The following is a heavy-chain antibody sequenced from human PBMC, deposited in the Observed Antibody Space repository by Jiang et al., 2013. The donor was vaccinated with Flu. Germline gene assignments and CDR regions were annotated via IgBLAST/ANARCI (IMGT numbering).Heavy chain of an antibody. J-gene: IGHJ4*02. D-gene: IGHD1-26*01. Sequence: LLKPSETLSLTCTVSGGSISSYYWSWIRQPPGKGLEWIGYIYYSGSTNYNPSLKSRVTISVDTSKNQFSLKLSSVTAADTAVYYCARVRGSPGVVYYFDYWGQGTLVTVSS. CDR2: IYYSGST. V-gene: IGHV4-59*01. CDR1: GGSISSYY. CDR3: ARVRGSPGVVYYFDY.